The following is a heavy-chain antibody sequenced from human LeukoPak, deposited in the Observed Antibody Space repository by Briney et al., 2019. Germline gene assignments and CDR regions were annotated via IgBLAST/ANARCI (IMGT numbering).Heavy chain of an antibody. CDR3: ARFGFRTVEDFDY. Sequence: GGSLRLSCAASGFTFSNYWMSWVRQAPGKGLEWVANIKQDGSEKYYVDSVKGRFTISRDNAKNSLYLQMNSLRAEDTAVYYCARFGFRTVEDFDYWGQGTLVTVSS. V-gene: IGHV3-7*01. CDR2: IKQDGSEK. J-gene: IGHJ4*02. CDR1: GFTFSNYW. D-gene: IGHD5-12*01.